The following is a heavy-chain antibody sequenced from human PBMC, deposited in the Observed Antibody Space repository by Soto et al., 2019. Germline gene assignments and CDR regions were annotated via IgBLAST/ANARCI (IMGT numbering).Heavy chain of an antibody. J-gene: IGHJ6*02. V-gene: IGHV3-43*01. D-gene: IGHD3-10*01. CDR3: AKDRGVRGDPYYYGMDV. CDR2: ISWDGGST. CDR1: GFTFDDYT. Sequence: GGSLRLSCAASGFTFDDYTMHWVRQAPGKGLEWVSLISWDGGSTYYADSVRGRFTISRDNSKNSLYLQMNSLRTEDTALYYCAKDRGVRGDPYYYGMDVWGQGTTVTVSS.